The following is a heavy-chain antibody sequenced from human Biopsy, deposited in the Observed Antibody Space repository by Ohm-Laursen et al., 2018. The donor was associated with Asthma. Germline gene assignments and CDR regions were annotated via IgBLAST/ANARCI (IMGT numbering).Heavy chain of an antibody. J-gene: IGHJ5*02. D-gene: IGHD3-3*01. CDR2: IKQDGSEK. CDR1: GFTFSSYW. V-gene: IGHV3-7*05. CDR3: ARDTRPNWFDP. Sequence: GSLRLSCAAAGFTFSSYWMSWVRQAPGKGLEWVANIKQDGSEKYYVDSVKGRFTISRDNAKNSLYLQMNSLRAEDTAVYYCARDTRPNWFDPWGRGTLVTVSS.